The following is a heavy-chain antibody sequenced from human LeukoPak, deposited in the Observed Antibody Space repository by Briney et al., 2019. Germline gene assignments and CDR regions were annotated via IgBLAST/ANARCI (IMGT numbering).Heavy chain of an antibody. D-gene: IGHD3-10*01. CDR3: ARTPYYYGSGSVRYFDY. J-gene: IGHJ4*02. Sequence: SETLSLTCAVYGGSFSGYYWSWIRQPPGKGLEWIGEINHSGSTNYNPSLKSRVTISVDTSKNQFSLKLSSVTAADTAVYYCARTPYYYGSGSVRYFDYWGQGTLVTVSS. CDR1: GGSFSGYY. CDR2: INHSGST. V-gene: IGHV4-34*01.